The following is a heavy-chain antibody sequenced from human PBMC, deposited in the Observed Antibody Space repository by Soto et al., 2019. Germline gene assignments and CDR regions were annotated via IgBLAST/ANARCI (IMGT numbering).Heavy chain of an antibody. Sequence: SETLSLTRTVSGGSISSSSYYWGWIRQPPGKGLEWIGSIYYSGSTYYNPSLKSRVTISVDTSKNQFSLKLSSVTAADTAVYYCAREGAGSFNLYYDFWSGYYFYGMDVWGQGTTVTVSS. CDR1: GGSISSSSYY. CDR2: IYYSGST. V-gene: IGHV4-39*02. J-gene: IGHJ6*02. D-gene: IGHD3-3*01. CDR3: AREGAGSFNLYYDFWSGYYFYGMDV.